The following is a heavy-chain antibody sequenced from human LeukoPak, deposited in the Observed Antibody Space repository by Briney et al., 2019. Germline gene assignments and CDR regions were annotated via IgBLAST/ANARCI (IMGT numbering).Heavy chain of an antibody. CDR3: AKTGQFDY. Sequence: GGSLRLSCAASRVTLSSYAMSWVRPAPGKGLGWGSTISISGGSTYYADSVKGRFTISRDTSKNTLYLQMNSLSAEDTAVYYCAKTGQFDYWGQGTLVTVSA. CDR1: RVTLSSYA. J-gene: IGHJ4*02. CDR2: ISISGGST. D-gene: IGHD3-10*01. V-gene: IGHV3-23*01.